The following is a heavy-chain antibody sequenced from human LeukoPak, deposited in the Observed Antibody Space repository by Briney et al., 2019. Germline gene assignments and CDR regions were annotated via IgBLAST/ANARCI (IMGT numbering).Heavy chain of an antibody. CDR3: ARDSVVVVANVNWFDP. D-gene: IGHD2-15*01. CDR2: INPNSGGT. CDR1: GYTLTGYY. V-gene: IGHV1-2*02. J-gene: IGHJ5*02. Sequence: ASVKVSCKASGYTLTGYYMHWVRQAPGQGLEWMGWINPNSGGTSYAQKFQGRVTMTRDTSISTAYMELSRLRSDDTAVYYCARDSVVVVANVNWFDPWGQGTLVTVSS.